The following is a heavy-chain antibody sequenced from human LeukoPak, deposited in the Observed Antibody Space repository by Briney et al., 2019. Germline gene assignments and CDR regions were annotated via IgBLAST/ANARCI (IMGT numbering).Heavy chain of an antibody. CDR2: IYYSGST. J-gene: IGHJ6*02. V-gene: IGHV4-59*01. D-gene: IGHD5-18*01. CDR3: ARRGYSYGQSGYYYGMDV. Sequence: SETLSLTCTVSGGSISSYYWSWIRQPPGKGLEWIGYIYYSGSTNYNPSLKSRVTISVDTPKNQFSLKLSSVTAADTAVYYCARRGYSYGQSGYYYGMDVWGQGTTVTVS. CDR1: GGSISSYY.